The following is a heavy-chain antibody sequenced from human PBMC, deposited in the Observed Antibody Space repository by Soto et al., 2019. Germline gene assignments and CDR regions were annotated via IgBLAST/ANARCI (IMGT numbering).Heavy chain of an antibody. Sequence: QVRLVESGGGVVQPGKSLRLSCAASGFTFSSYAMHWVRQARGKGLEWVAVISFDGSNKYYADSVKGRFTISRDNSKNTLHLQMNSLRAEDTALYYCARVSIEGVITAYYFDYWGQGTLVTVSS. V-gene: IGHV3-30-3*01. J-gene: IGHJ4*02. D-gene: IGHD3-22*01. CDR3: ARVSIEGVITAYYFDY. CDR1: GFTFSSYA. CDR2: ISFDGSNK.